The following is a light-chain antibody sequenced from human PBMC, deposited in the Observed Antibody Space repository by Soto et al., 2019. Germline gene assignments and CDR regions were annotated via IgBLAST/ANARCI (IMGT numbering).Light chain of an antibody. Sequence: DIVMTQSPDSLAVPLGERATIHCWSSQSVLSASNNKNYLAWLQHRPGQPTKLLIYWASTRASGVPNRFSGSGSGTHFTLTISSLQSEDVALYYCQQYYGAPVTFGGGTKVQI. CDR3: QQYYGAPVT. CDR2: WAS. CDR1: QSVLSASNNKNY. V-gene: IGKV4-1*01. J-gene: IGKJ4*01.